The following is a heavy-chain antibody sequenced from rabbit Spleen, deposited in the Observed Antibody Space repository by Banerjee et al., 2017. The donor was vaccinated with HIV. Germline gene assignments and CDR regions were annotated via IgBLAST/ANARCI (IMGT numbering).Heavy chain of an antibody. Sequence: QEQLVESGGGLVQPEGSLTLTCTASRFPFSDKAVMCWVRQAPGKGLQWIACINAITGKAVYGTWAKGRFTFSKTSSTTVTLQMTRLTAAVTATSFCARDTRSSLSSCGMDLWGPGTLVTVS. J-gene: IGHJ6*01. CDR1: RFPFSDKAV. CDR3: ARDTRSSLSSCGMDL. CDR2: INAITGKA. D-gene: IGHD1-1*01. V-gene: IGHV1S45*01.